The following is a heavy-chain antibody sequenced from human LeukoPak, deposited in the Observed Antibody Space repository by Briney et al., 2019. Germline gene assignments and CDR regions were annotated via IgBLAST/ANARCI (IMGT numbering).Heavy chain of an antibody. V-gene: IGHV3-30*03. J-gene: IGHJ4*02. CDR1: GFTFSSYS. D-gene: IGHD5-12*01. Sequence: GGSLRLSCAASGFTFSSYSMYWVRQAPGKGLEWVAVISYDGSDKFYADSVKGRFTISRDSSKNTLYLQMNSLRPEDTAVYYCARARPSMWIDYWGQGTLVTVSS. CDR2: ISYDGSDK. CDR3: ARARPSMWIDY.